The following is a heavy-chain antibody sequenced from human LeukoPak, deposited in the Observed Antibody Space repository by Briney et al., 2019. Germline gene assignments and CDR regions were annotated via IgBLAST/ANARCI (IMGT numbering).Heavy chain of an antibody. CDR2: INPDGTST. CDR1: GFTFSDYW. J-gene: IGHJ4*02. D-gene: IGHD7-27*01. Sequence: PGGSLRLSCAAPGFTFSDYWMHWVRQAPGKGPAWVSRINPDGTSTSYADSVKGRFTISRDNAKNTLYLQISSVRAEDTAVYYCARDIWGTCDYWGQGTLVTVSS. CDR3: ARDIWGTCDY. V-gene: IGHV3-74*01.